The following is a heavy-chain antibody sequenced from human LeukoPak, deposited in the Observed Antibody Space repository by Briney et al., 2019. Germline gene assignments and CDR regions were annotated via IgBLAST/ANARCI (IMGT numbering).Heavy chain of an antibody. V-gene: IGHV3-23*01. D-gene: IGHD3-10*01. CDR1: GFTFSSHA. J-gene: IGHJ4*02. CDR2: ISNSGGST. Sequence: GGSLRLSCGASGFTFSSHAMSWVRQAPGKGLEWVSAISNSGGSTDYADSVKGRFTISRDNSKNTLSLQLNSLRAEDTAVYYCAKGGPDDYWGQGTLVTVSS. CDR3: AKGGPDDY.